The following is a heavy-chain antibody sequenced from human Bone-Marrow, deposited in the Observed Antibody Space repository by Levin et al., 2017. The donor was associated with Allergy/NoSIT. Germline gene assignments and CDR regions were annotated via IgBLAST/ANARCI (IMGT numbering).Heavy chain of an antibody. D-gene: IGHD6-13*01. V-gene: IGHV4-30-2*01. CDR1: RGSINSGGYS. Sequence: KSSETLSLTCAISRGSINSGGYSWGWIRQPPGKGLEWIGYIYHTGNTYFNPSLKSRVTMSVDRSRNQFSLKLSSVTAADTAVYYCARAQPSDYSSSWYGDYFDYWGQGILVTVSS. CDR3: ARAQPSDYSSSWYGDYFDY. J-gene: IGHJ4*02. CDR2: IYHTGNT.